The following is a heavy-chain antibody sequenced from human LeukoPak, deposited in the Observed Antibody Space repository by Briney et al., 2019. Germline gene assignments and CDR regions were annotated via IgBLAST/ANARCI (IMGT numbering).Heavy chain of an antibody. CDR1: GGTFSGYA. J-gene: IGHJ3*02. V-gene: IGHV1-69*04. CDR3: ARYDVDTHTFDI. D-gene: IGHD5-18*01. Sequence: SVKVSCKASGGTFSGYAISWVRQAPGLGLEWLGRIIPMLGIANSAQKFQGGVTLTADRSTSTAYMELSSLRSEDTAVYYCARYDVDTHTFDIWGQGTLVTVSS. CDR2: IIPMLGIA.